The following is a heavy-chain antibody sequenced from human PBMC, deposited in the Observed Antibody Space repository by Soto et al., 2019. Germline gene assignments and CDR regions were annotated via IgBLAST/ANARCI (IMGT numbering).Heavy chain of an antibody. CDR3: GRDLPSVSGRPGGWFDP. D-gene: IGHD6-6*01. V-gene: IGHV3-7*01. J-gene: IGHJ5*02. CDR1: GFPFSRYW. Sequence: PGGSLRLSCAAFGFPFSRYWMSWVRQAPGKGLEWVANIKQDGSEKSYVDSVKGRFSISRDNAKNALYLQMNSLRAEDTAVYFCGRDLPSVSGRPGGWFDPWGQGTPVTVSS. CDR2: IKQDGSEK.